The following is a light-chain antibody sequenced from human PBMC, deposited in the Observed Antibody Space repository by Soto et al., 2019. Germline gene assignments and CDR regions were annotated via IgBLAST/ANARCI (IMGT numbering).Light chain of an antibody. CDR1: QTVSRNY. CDR3: QQYGSSLWT. J-gene: IGKJ1*01. Sequence: EIVLTQSAVTLSLSPGERATLSCRASQTVSRNYLAWYQQKPGQAPRLLIYGASTRATGIPARFSGSGSGTDFTLTISRLEPEDFAVYYCQQYGSSLWTFGQGTKVDIK. V-gene: IGKV3-20*01. CDR2: GAS.